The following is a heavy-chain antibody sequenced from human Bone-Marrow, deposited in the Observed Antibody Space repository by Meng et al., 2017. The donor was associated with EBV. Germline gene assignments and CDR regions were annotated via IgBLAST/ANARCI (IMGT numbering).Heavy chain of an antibody. V-gene: IGHV1-18*01. CDR3: VRFSNYVLDH. Sequence: QIQLVQVGGEGQKPGASVRVSCKTSGYTFSSFTLNWVRQVPGQGFEWVGWIHGYSANTHYAQKFHGRVNMSTDTSTDTSYMELKNLRPDDTAIYYCVRFSNYVLDHWGQGTLVTVSS. CDR1: GYTFSSFT. J-gene: IGHJ4*02. CDR2: IHGYSANT. D-gene: IGHD3-10*01.